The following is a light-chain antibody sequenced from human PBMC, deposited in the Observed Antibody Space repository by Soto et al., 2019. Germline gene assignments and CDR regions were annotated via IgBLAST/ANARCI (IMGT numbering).Light chain of an antibody. J-gene: IGKJ5*01. Sequence: VWIQSPLSLPFTLGEPASISCRSSQSLLQIHGNNYLDWYVQKPGQSPRLLIYWESNRASGVPDRFSGSGSGTDFTLKISRVEAEDVGVYYCMQGQQTPLTFGQGTRLEIK. CDR1: QSLLQIHGNNY. CDR3: MQGQQTPLT. V-gene: IGKV2-28*01. CDR2: WES.